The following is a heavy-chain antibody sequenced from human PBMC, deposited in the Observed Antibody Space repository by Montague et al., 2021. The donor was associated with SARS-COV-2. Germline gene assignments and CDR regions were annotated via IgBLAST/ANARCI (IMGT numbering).Heavy chain of an antibody. CDR2: IYSGDTA. V-gene: IGHV3-53*01. J-gene: IGHJ3*01. CDR1: GFSVSSKY. CDR3: ATFYVDTVSVTNAFDL. D-gene: IGHD5-18*01. Sequence: SLRLSCAASGFSVSSKYMTWVRQPPGKGLEWVSTIYSGDTAYYADSVQGRFTISRDHSKNTVFLQMNSLRAEDTALYYCATFYVDTVSVTNAFDLWGQGTLVPVSS.